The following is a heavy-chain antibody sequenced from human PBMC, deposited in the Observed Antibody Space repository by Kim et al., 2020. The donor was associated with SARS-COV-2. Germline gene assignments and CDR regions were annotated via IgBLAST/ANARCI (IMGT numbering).Heavy chain of an antibody. D-gene: IGHD6-19*01. V-gene: IGHV4-34*01. CDR2: INHSGST. Sequence: SETLSLTCAVYGGSFSGYYWSWIRQPPGKGLEWIGEINHSGSTNYNPSLKSRVTISVDTSKNQFSLKLSSVTAADTAVYYCALWGIAVAEDYWGQGTLVTVSS. CDR3: ALWGIAVAEDY. CDR1: GGSFSGYY. J-gene: IGHJ4*02.